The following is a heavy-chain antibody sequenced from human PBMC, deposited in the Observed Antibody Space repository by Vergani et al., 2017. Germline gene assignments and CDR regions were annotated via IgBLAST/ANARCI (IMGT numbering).Heavy chain of an antibody. CDR2: IIPIFGTA. V-gene: IGHV1-69*01. D-gene: IGHD3-10*01. CDR3: ARGDITMVRGVIGYYYYMDV. J-gene: IGHJ6*03. CDR1: GGTFSSYA. Sequence: QVQLVQSGAEVKKPGSSVKVSCKASGGTFSSYAISWVRQAPGQGLEWMGGIIPIFGTANYAQKFQGRVTITADESTSTAYMELSSLRSEDTAVYYCARGDITMVRGVIGYYYYMDVWGKGTTVTVSS.